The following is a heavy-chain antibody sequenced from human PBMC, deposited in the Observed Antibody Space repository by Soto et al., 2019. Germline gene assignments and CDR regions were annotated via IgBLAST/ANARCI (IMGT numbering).Heavy chain of an antibody. J-gene: IGHJ4*02. Sequence: PGGSLRLSCAASGFTFSSYAMHWVRQAPGKGLEWVAVISYDGSNKYYADSVKGRFTISRDNSKNTLYLQMNSLRAEDTAVYYCARDSGSYYPTYFDYWGQGTLVTVSS. CDR2: ISYDGSNK. D-gene: IGHD1-26*01. V-gene: IGHV3-30-3*01. CDR1: GFTFSSYA. CDR3: ARDSGSYYPTYFDY.